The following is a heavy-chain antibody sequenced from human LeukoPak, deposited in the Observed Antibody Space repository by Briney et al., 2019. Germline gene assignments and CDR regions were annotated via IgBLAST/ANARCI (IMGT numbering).Heavy chain of an antibody. V-gene: IGHV4-59*08. CDR2: IFYSGST. Sequence: PSETLSLTCTVSGGSISSYYWSWIRQPPGKGLEWIGCIFYSGSTNYNPSLKSRVTISVDTSKNQFSLKLSSVTAADTAVYYCARRAYSSGWSYFDYWGQGTLVTLSS. CDR3: ARRAYSSGWSYFDY. D-gene: IGHD6-19*01. CDR1: GGSISSYY. J-gene: IGHJ4*02.